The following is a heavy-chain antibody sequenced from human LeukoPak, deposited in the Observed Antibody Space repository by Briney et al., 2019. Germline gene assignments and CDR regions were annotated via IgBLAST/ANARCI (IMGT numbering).Heavy chain of an antibody. J-gene: IGHJ4*02. CDR2: IDPHSGDT. Sequence: ASVRVSCKASGCTFTGHYLHWVRQAPGQGLEWMGWIDPHSGDTSYAQKFQGRVPMTRDTSITTAYMELSRLTSDDTAVYYCAREVASGYCIDGVCPPFGYWGQGTLVTVSS. V-gene: IGHV1-2*02. CDR3: AREVASGYCIDGVCPPFGY. CDR1: GCTFTGHY. D-gene: IGHD2-8*01.